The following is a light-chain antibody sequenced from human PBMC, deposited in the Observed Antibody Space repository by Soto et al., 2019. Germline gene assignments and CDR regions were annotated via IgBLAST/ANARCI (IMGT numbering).Light chain of an antibody. CDR3: ASKTTSSTVL. CDR2: DVR. J-gene: IGLJ2*01. CDR1: SSDIGAYDY. V-gene: IGLV2-14*03. Sequence: QSALTQPPSASGSPGQSVIISCAGSSSDIGAYDYVSWFQQHPGKAPKLLIYDVRIRPSEVSNRFSGSKSGDTASLTISGLQAEDEAIYYCASKTTSSTVLFGGGTKLTVL.